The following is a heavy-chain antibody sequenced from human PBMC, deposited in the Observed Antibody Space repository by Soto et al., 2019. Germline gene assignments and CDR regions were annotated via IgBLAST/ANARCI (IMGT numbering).Heavy chain of an antibody. D-gene: IGHD3-3*01. J-gene: IGHJ6*03. CDR1: GFTFDDYA. Sequence: GGSLRLSCAASGFTFDDYAMHWVRQAPGKGLEWVSGISWNSGSIGYADSVKGRFTISRDNAKNSLYLQMNSLRAEDTALYYCAKDLRYDPDYYMDVWGKGTTVTVSS. CDR3: AKDLRYDPDYYMDV. V-gene: IGHV3-9*01. CDR2: ISWNSGSI.